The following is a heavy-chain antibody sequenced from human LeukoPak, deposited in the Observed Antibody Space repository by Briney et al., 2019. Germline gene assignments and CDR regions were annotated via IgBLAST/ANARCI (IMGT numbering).Heavy chain of an antibody. J-gene: IGHJ4*01. V-gene: IGHV3-64*01. CDR3: ARGGYYNILTGFRSRILGFDY. D-gene: IGHD3-9*01. Sequence: GGSLRLSCAASGFTFSSYAMHWVRQAPGKGLEYVSAISSNGGSTYYANSVKGRFTISRDNSKNTLYLQMGSLRAEDTAVYYCARGGYYNILTGFRSRILGFDYWGQEPWSPSPQ. CDR2: ISSNGGST. CDR1: GFTFSSYA.